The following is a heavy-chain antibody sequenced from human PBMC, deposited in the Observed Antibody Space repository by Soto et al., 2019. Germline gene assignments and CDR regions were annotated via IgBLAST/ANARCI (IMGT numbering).Heavy chain of an antibody. CDR1: GGSISSGGYS. D-gene: IGHD3-10*01. J-gene: IGHJ5*02. CDR3: ASRPPYYYGSGSYGFDP. CDR2: IYHSGST. V-gene: IGHV4-30-2*01. Sequence: QLQLQESGSGLVKPSQTLSLTCAVSGGSISSGGYSWSWIRQPPGKGLECIGYIYHSGSTYYNPSLTTRVPISVDRSYNQLSLKLSSVTASATAVYYCASRPPYYYGSGSYGFDPWGQGTLVPVSS.